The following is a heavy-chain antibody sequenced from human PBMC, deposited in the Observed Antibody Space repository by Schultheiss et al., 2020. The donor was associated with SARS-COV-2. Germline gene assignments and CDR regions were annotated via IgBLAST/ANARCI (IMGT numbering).Heavy chain of an antibody. V-gene: IGHV4-39*07. D-gene: IGHD6-19*01. CDR3: ARVGLAVAGILGC. CDR2: IYYSGST. CDR1: GGSISSSSYY. Sequence: SQTLSLTCTVSGGSISSSSYYWGWIRQPPGKGLEWIGSIYYSGSTYYNPSLKSRVTISVDTSKNQFSLKLSSVTAAATAVYYCARVGLAVAGILGCWGQGTLVTVSS. J-gene: IGHJ4*02.